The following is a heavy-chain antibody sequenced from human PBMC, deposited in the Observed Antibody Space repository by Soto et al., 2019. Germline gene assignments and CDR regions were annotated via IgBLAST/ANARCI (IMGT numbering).Heavy chain of an antibody. Sequence: QITLKESGPTLVKPTQTLTLTCTFSGFSLSTSGVGVGWIRQPQGKALEWLALIYWDDDKPYSPFLKSRLTIANGHPNNLVVLTMTNMDPVDIYTYYCAHILKGSYGYVSWFDPWGQGPLVTVSS. CDR1: GFSLSTSGVG. D-gene: IGHD5-18*01. CDR2: IYWDDDK. CDR3: AHILKGSYGYVSWFDP. V-gene: IGHV2-5*02. J-gene: IGHJ5*02.